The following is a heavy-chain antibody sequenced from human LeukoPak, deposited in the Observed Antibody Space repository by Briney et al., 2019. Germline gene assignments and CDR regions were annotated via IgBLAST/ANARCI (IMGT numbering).Heavy chain of an antibody. Sequence: ASLKVSCKASRYTFTSYGISSVRQAPGQGLERMGWISDYNGSTNYAQKLQGRVTMTTDTSTRTAYMELRSLRSDDTAVYYCARDLYRDSLPVSWFDPWGQGTLVTVSS. J-gene: IGHJ5*02. CDR2: ISDYNGST. D-gene: IGHD4-11*01. CDR3: ARDLYRDSLPVSWFDP. CDR1: RYTFTSYG. V-gene: IGHV1-18*01.